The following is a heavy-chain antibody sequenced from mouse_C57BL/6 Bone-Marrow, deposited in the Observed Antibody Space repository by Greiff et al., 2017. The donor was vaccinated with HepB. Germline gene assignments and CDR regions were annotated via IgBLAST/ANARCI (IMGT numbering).Heavy chain of an antibody. V-gene: IGHV7-3*01. CDR2: IRNKANGYTT. J-gene: IGHJ2*01. D-gene: IGHD1-1*02. Sequence: DVMLVESGGGLVQPGGSLSLSCAASGFTFTDYYMSWVRQPPGKALEWLGFIRNKANGYTTEYSASVKGRFTISRDNSQSILYLQMNALRAEDSATYYCARLGGPLDYWGQGTTLTVSS. CDR3: ARLGGPLDY. CDR1: GFTFTDYY.